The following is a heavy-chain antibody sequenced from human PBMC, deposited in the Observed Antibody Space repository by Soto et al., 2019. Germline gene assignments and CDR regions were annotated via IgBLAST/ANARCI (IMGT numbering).Heavy chain of an antibody. J-gene: IGHJ4*02. Sequence: EVQLVESGGGLVKPGGSLRLSCAASGFTFSSYSMNWVRQAPGKVLEWVSSISSSSSYIYYADSVKGRFTISRDNAKNSLYLQMNSLRAEDTAVYYCARDRIAAADTEWGQGTLVTVSS. CDR2: ISSSSSYI. D-gene: IGHD6-13*01. V-gene: IGHV3-21*01. CDR1: GFTFSSYS. CDR3: ARDRIAAADTE.